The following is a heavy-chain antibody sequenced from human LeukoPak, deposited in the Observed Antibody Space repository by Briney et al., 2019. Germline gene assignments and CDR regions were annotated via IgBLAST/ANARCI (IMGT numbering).Heavy chain of an antibody. J-gene: IGHJ3*02. Sequence: GASVKVSCKVSGYTLTELTMNWVRQAPGQGLEWMGGIIPIFGTANYAQKFQGRVTITTDESTSTAYMELSRLRSDDTAVYYCARDQEGILRFLEWLPNDAFDIWGQGTMVTVSS. D-gene: IGHD3-3*01. V-gene: IGHV1-69*05. CDR3: ARDQEGILRFLEWLPNDAFDI. CDR1: GYTLTELT. CDR2: IIPIFGTA.